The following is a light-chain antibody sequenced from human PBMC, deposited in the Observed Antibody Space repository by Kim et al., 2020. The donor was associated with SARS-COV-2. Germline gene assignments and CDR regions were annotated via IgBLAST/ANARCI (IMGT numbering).Light chain of an antibody. Sequence: EIVLTQSPGTLSLSPGERVTLSCRTSQTVSSSYLAWYQQKPGQAPRLLIYGAPSRATGIPDRFSGSGSGTDFTLTISRLEPEDFAVYYCQQYGSGYTFGQGTKLEIK. CDR1: QTVSSSY. J-gene: IGKJ2*01. V-gene: IGKV3-20*01. CDR3: QQYGSGYT. CDR2: GAP.